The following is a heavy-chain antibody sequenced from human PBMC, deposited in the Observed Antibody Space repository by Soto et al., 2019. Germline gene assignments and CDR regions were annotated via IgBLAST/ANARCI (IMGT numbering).Heavy chain of an antibody. Sequence: TLSLTCTVSGVSITPYYWTWIRHPPGKGLEWIGYVYHTGNTYYNSSLKSRVTITLDPSKNQVSLRLKSVTAADTAVYYCAREQYNWKLWGQGTLVTVSS. CDR3: AREQYNWKL. CDR2: VYHTGNT. V-gene: IGHV4-59*01. CDR1: GVSITPYY. J-gene: IGHJ4*02. D-gene: IGHD1-20*01.